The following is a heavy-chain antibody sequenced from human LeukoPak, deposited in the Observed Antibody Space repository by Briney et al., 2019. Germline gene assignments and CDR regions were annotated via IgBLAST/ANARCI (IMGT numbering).Heavy chain of an antibody. CDR2: IIPILGIA. CDR1: GGTFSSYA. Sequence: SVKVSCKASGGTFSSYAISWVRQAPGQGLEWMGRIIPILGIANYAQKFQGRVTITADKSTSTAYMELSSLRSEDTAVYYCAREGAPEMATKTYYYYGMDVWGQGTTVTVSS. V-gene: IGHV1-69*04. J-gene: IGHJ6*02. CDR3: AREGAPEMATKTYYYYGMDV. D-gene: IGHD5-24*01.